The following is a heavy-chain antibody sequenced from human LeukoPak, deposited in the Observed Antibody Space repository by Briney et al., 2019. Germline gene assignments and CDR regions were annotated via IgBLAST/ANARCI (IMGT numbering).Heavy chain of an antibody. V-gene: IGHV1-2*02. Sequence: ASVKVSCKASGYTFTGYYMHWVRQAPGQGLEWMGWINPNSGGTNYAQKFQGRVTMTRDTSISTAYMELSRLRSDDTAVYYCARASGSYRENYFDYWGQGTLVTVSS. CDR2: INPNSGGT. CDR1: GYTFTGYY. J-gene: IGHJ4*02. CDR3: ARASGSYRENYFDY. D-gene: IGHD1-26*01.